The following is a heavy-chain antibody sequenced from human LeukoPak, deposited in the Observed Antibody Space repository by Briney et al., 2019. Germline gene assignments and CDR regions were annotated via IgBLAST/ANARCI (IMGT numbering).Heavy chain of an antibody. J-gene: IGHJ3*02. D-gene: IGHD3-3*02. CDR2: ISAYNGQT. V-gene: IGHV1-18*01. CDR3: ARQAGGSINAFVI. Sequence: ASVKVSCKASGYTFVMYGITWVRQAAGQGLEWMGWISAYNGQTEYAQKVQGRVIMTTDTSSNTAYMELRSLRFDDTAVYYCARQAGGSINAFVIWGQGTMVTVSS. CDR1: GYTFVMYG.